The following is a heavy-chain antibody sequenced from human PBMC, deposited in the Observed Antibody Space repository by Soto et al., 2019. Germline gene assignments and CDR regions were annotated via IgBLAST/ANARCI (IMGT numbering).Heavy chain of an antibody. CDR3: AREYYYDSSDYYFDY. Sequence: SETLSLTCTVSGGSISSGGYYWSWIRQHPGKGLEWIGYIYYSGSTYYNPSLKSRVTISVDTSKNQFSLKLSSVTAADTAVYYCAREYYYDSSDYYFDYWGQGTLVTVSS. CDR2: IYYSGST. V-gene: IGHV4-31*03. D-gene: IGHD3-22*01. CDR1: GGSISSGGYY. J-gene: IGHJ4*02.